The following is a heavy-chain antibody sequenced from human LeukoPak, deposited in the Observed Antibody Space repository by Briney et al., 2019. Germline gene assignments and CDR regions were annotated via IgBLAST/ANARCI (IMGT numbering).Heavy chain of an antibody. Sequence: PGGSLRLSCAASGFIFNNYGLIWVRQAPGKGLEWVSAISNDGGGTNYAGFVKGRFTISRDNSKNTLFLQMNSLRAEDTALYYCAKGSSGYFVDLWGQGTLVTVSS. CDR3: AKGSSGYFVDL. V-gene: IGHV3-23*01. CDR1: GFIFNNYG. CDR2: ISNDGGGT. D-gene: IGHD3-22*01. J-gene: IGHJ5*02.